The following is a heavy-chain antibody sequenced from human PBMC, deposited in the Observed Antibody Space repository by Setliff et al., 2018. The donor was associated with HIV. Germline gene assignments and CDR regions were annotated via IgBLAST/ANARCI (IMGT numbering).Heavy chain of an antibody. CDR3: ARDPSIAVAGAAV. V-gene: IGHV1-69*05. CDR1: GGTFSSYV. D-gene: IGHD6-19*01. CDR2: IIPVFAAP. J-gene: IGHJ6*02. Sequence: ASVKVSCKASGGTFSSYVIGWVRQAPGQGLEWMGGIIPVFAAPTYAQKFQGRVTITTDEWTSTAYMELSSLRSEDTAVYYCARDPSIAVAGAAVWGQGTTVTVSS.